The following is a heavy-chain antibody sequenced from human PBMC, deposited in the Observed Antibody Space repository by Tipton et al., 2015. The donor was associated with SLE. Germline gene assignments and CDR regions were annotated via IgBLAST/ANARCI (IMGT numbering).Heavy chain of an antibody. CDR3: ARDHPIAAYAFDI. J-gene: IGHJ3*02. D-gene: IGHD6-13*01. CDR2: IYYSGST. CDR1: GGSISSYY. Sequence: TPSLTCTVSGGSISSYYWSWIRQPPGKGLEWIGYIYYSGSTNYNPSLKSRVTISVDTSKNQFSLKLSSVTAADTAVYYCARDHPIAAYAFDIWGQGTMVTVSS. V-gene: IGHV4-59*12.